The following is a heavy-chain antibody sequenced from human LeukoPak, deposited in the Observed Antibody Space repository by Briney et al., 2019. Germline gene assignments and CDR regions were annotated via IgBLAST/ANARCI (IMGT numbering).Heavy chain of an antibody. CDR1: GGTFSSYA. J-gene: IGHJ4*02. D-gene: IGHD3-22*01. CDR3: ATNSGYYTIEEFDY. V-gene: IGHV1-69*13. CDR2: IIPIFGTA. Sequence: ASVKVSCKASGGTFSSYAISWVRQAPGQGLEWMGGIIPIFGTANYAQKFQGRVTITADESTSTAYMELSSLSSEDTAVYYCATNSGYYTIEEFDYWGQGTLVTVSS.